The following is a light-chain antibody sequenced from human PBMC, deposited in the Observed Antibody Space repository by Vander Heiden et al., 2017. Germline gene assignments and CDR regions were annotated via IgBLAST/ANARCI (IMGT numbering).Light chain of an antibody. J-gene: IGKJ2*01. CDR1: QSSSTY. CDR2: AAS. V-gene: IGKV1-39*01. Sequence: DIRMTPSPSYLSTSGGDRVTITCRARQSSSTYLNWYQQKPGKAPKLLIYAASGCQSGVPSRFSGSGSGTDFTLTISRLRPEDFATYYCQQYDNTPHTFGQGTKVEIK. CDR3: QQYDNTPHT.